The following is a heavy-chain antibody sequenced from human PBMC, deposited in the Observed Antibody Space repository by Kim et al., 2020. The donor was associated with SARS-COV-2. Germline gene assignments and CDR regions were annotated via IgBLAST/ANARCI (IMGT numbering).Heavy chain of an antibody. D-gene: IGHD3-10*01. CDR3: ATKEGPGRGMDV. CDR2: TDPNGSER. V-gene: IGHV3-7*01. Sequence: GSLRLSCAASGFSFSSYWMAWVRQAPGKGLQWVGNTDPNGSERNYVDSVKGRFTISRDNAKKSLYLEMTSLRVDDAAVYYCATKEGPGRGMDVWGQGTT. CDR1: GFSFSSYW. J-gene: IGHJ6*02.